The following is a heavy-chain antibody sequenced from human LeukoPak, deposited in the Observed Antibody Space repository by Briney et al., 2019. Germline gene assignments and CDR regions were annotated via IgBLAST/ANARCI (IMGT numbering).Heavy chain of an antibody. Sequence: PETLSLTCAVYGGSFSGYYWSWIRQPPGKGLEWIGEINHSGSTNYNPSLKSRVTISVDTSKNQFSLKLSSVTAADTAVYYCARAYYYDSSGFMYYFDYWGQGTLVTVSS. J-gene: IGHJ4*02. D-gene: IGHD3-22*01. CDR3: ARAYYYDSSGFMYYFDY. CDR2: INHSGST. CDR1: GGSFSGYY. V-gene: IGHV4-34*01.